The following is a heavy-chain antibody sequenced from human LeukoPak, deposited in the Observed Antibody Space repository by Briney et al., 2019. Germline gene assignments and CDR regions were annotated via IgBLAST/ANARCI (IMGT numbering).Heavy chain of an antibody. CDR1: GGTFGSYA. CDR2: ILPRFGAT. V-gene: IGHV1-69*13. Sequence: ASVKVSCKASGGTFGSYAISWVRQAPGQGLERMGGILPRFGATKYSQKFQDRVTITADVSTTTVYMDLTSLSSEDTALYYCARPLKTMVRGITTATDFFSYAMDVWGQGTAVTVSS. D-gene: IGHD3-10*01. J-gene: IGHJ6*02. CDR3: ARPLKTMVRGITTATDFFSYAMDV.